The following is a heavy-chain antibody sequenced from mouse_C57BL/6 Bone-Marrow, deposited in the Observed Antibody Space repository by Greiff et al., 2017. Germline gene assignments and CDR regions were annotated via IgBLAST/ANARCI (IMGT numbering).Heavy chain of an antibody. CDR2: IYPRSGNT. CDR3: ARYGNYVGFAY. D-gene: IGHD2-1*01. J-gene: IGHJ3*01. V-gene: IGHV1-81*01. Sequence: VPGVESGAELARPGASVKLSCKASGYTFTSYGISWVKQRTGQGLEWIGEIYPRSGNTYYNEKFKGKATLTADKSSSTAYMELRSLTSEDSAVYFCARYGNYVGFAYWGQGTLVTVSA. CDR1: GYTFTSYG.